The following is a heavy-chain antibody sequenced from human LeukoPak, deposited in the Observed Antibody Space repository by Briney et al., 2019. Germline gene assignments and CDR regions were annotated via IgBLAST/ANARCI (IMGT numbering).Heavy chain of an antibody. D-gene: IGHD6-13*01. Sequence: ASVKVSSKASGYTLTAYYMHSVRQAPGQGRERMGWININSGDPKITQQLQGRVTMTSNTSTSTVYMELRSLRSDDTAVYYCARDSGVAAAGTTGYFD. J-gene: IGHJ4*01. CDR1: GYTLTAYY. CDR3: ARDSGVAAAGTTGYFD. V-gene: IGHV1-2*02. CDR2: ININSGDP.